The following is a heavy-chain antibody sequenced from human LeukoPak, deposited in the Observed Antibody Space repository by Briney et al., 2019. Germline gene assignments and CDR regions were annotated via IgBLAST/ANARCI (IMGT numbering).Heavy chain of an antibody. J-gene: IGHJ4*02. CDR1: GFTFGDYA. Sequence: GRSLRLSCAASGFTFGDYAMHWVRQAPGKGLEWVSGISWNSGSIGYAASVKGRFTISRDNAKNSLYLQMNSLRAEHMALYYCTKDTYYYDSSGCFDYWGQGILVTVSS. CDR2: ISWNSGSI. D-gene: IGHD3-22*01. CDR3: TKDTYYYDSSGCFDY. V-gene: IGHV3-9*03.